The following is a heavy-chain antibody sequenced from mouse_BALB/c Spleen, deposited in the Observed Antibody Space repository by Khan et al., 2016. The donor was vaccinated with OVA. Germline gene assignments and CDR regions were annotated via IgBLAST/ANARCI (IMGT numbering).Heavy chain of an antibody. Sequence: VQLQESGPGLVAPSQSLSITCTVSGFSLTSYGIHWVRQPPGKGLEWLGIIWAGGSTNYNSALMSRLSISKDNSRSQVFLKINSLQTDDTAMYFCARNRESDYFDYWGQGTTLTVSS. CDR1: GFSLTSYG. CDR2: IWAGGST. J-gene: IGHJ2*01. V-gene: IGHV2-9*02. CDR3: ARNRESDYFDY.